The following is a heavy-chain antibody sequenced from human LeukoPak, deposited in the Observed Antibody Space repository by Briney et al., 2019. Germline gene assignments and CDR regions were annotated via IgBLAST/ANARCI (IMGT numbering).Heavy chain of an antibody. CDR3: ARVKRGCSGGTCYSYDY. Sequence: GGSLRLSCVASRFTFNTYAVNWVRQAPGKGLEWVSAISSNGDFTYYADSVRGRFTISRDNSKNTVFLQINGLRAEDTAVYYCARVKRGCSGGTCYSYDYWGQGTLVTVSS. CDR1: RFTFNTYA. D-gene: IGHD2-15*01. CDR2: ISSNGDFT. J-gene: IGHJ4*02. V-gene: IGHV3-23*01.